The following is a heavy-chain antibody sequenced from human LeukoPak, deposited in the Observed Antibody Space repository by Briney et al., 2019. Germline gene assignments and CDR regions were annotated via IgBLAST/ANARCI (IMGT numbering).Heavy chain of an antibody. Sequence: PSETLSLTCTVSGGSISSSTYYGGWIRQPPGKGLEWIGSIYYSGSTNYNPSLKSRVTISVDTSKNQFSLKLSSVTAADTAVYYCARGSYDSSGYSYWGQGTLVTVSS. CDR1: GGSISSSTYY. D-gene: IGHD3-22*01. J-gene: IGHJ4*02. CDR2: IYYSGST. CDR3: ARGSYDSSGYSY. V-gene: IGHV4-39*07.